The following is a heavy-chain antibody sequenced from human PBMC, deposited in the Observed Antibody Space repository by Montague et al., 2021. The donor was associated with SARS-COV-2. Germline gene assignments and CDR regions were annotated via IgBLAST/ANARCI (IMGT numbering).Heavy chain of an antibody. V-gene: IGHV6-1*01. Sequence: VSPGASLSSDSLPWHWIRQSPSRGLEWLASTYYRSKWYNDSAPSVSGRATVKPDTSRNQFSLHLDSVTPEDTALYFCARKMDSSFDVWGKGTMVTVSS. CDR1: GASLSSDSLP. CDR2: TYYRSKWYN. J-gene: IGHJ3*01. D-gene: IGHD2-2*03. CDR3: ARKMDSSFDV.